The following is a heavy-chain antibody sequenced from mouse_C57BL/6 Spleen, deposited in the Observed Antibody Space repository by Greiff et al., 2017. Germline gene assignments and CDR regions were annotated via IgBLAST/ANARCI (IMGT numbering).Heavy chain of an antibody. Sequence: VQLQQSGPELVKPGASVKISCKASGYTFTDYYMNWVKQSHGKSLEWIGDINPNNGGTSYNQKFKGKATLTVDKSSSTAYMELRSLTSEDSAVYYCARVYYGYYFDYWGQGTTLTVSS. CDR3: ARVYYGYYFDY. CDR2: INPNNGGT. V-gene: IGHV1-26*01. D-gene: IGHD1-1*01. J-gene: IGHJ2*01. CDR1: GYTFTDYY.